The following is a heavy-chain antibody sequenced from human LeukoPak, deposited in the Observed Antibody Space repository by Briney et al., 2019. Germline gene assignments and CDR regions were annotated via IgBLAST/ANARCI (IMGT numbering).Heavy chain of an antibody. D-gene: IGHD4-11*01. J-gene: IGHJ6*03. Sequence: GGSLRLSCAASGFTFSSYGMHWVRQAPGKGLEWVAFIRYDGSNKYYADSVKGRFTISRDNAKNTLYLQMNSLRAEDTAVYYCARDWWSNYEHYMDVGGKGTTVTVSS. CDR3: ARDWWSNYEHYMDV. CDR2: IRYDGSNK. CDR1: GFTFSSYG. V-gene: IGHV3-30*02.